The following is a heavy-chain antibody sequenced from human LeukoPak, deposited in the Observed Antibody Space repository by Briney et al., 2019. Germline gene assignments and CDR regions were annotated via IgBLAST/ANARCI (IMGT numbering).Heavy chain of an antibody. J-gene: IGHJ6*03. V-gene: IGHV5-51*01. D-gene: IGHD6-19*01. CDR3: ARQGGPYSSGWYPYYYYMDV. CDR2: IYPGDSDT. CDR1: GYSFTSYW. Sequence: GESLKISCKGSGYSFTSYWIGWVRQMPGKGLEWMGIIYPGDSDTRYSPSFQGQVTISADKSISTAYLQWSSLKASDTAMYYCARQGGPYSSGWYPYYYYMDVWGKGTTVTVSS.